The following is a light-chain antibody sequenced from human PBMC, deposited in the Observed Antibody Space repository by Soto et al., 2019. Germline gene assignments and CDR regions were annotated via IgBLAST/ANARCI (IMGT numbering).Light chain of an antibody. Sequence: EIVLTQSPGTLSLSPGERATLSCRASQSVSSSYLAWYQQKPGQAPRLLIYGASSSATGIPDRFSGSGSGTDFTLTISRLEPDDFAVYYCQQYGSSLLFTFGPGTKVDIK. CDR2: GAS. V-gene: IGKV3-20*01. J-gene: IGKJ3*01. CDR1: QSVSSSY. CDR3: QQYGSSLLFT.